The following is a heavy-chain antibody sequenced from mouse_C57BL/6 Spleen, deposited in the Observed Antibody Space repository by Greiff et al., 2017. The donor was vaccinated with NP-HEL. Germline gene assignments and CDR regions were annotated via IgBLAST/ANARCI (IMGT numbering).Heavy chain of an antibody. CDR3: ARGGYYYGSSGNWYCDV. CDR1: GFTFSDYY. Sequence: DVQLQESEGGLVQPGSSMKLSCTASGFTFSDYYMAWVRQVPEQGLEWVANIHYDGSSTYYLDSLKSRFIISRDNAKNILYLQLSGLKSKNTATYYCARGGYYYGSSGNWYCDVWGTGTTVTVSS. CDR2: IHYDGSST. D-gene: IGHD1-1*01. J-gene: IGHJ1*03. V-gene: IGHV5-16*01.